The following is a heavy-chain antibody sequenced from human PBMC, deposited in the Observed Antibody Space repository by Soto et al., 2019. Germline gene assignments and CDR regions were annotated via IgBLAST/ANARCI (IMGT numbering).Heavy chain of an antibody. D-gene: IGHD1-7*01. J-gene: IGHJ6*03. Sequence: SQTLSLTCAISGDSVSSNSAAWNWIRQSPSRGLEWLGRTYYRSRWYNDYAVSVKSRITINPDTSKNQFSLHLNSVTPEDTAVYYCAGTTSQQWYYLDVWGKGTTGTVSS. CDR3: AGTTSQQWYYLDV. CDR1: GDSVSSNSAA. CDR2: TYYRSRWYN. V-gene: IGHV6-1*01.